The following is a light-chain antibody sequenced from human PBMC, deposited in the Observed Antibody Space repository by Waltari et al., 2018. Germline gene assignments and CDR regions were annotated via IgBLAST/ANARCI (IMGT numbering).Light chain of an antibody. CDR3: SSYTSSSTPGV. J-gene: IGLJ1*01. CDR1: SSDVGGYNY. Sequence: QSALTQPASVSGSPGQSITISCTGTSSDVGGYNYVSWYQQHPGKAPKLMIYEVSNRPSGVSTRFSGCESGNTASLTISGLQAEDEADYYCSSYTSSSTPGVFGTGTKVTVL. CDR2: EVS. V-gene: IGLV2-14*01.